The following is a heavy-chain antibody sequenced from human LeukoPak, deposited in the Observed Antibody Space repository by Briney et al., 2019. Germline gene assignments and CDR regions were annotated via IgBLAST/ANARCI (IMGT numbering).Heavy chain of an antibody. D-gene: IGHD6-13*01. J-gene: IGHJ6*02. Sequence: SVKVSCKASGGTFISYAISWVRQAPGQGLEWMGGIIPIFGTANYAQKFQGRVTITADDSTSTAYMELSSLRSEDTAVYYCARDRGIAAAGPLYYYYGMDVWGQGTTVTVSS. CDR1: GGTFISYA. V-gene: IGHV1-69*13. CDR2: IIPIFGTA. CDR3: ARDRGIAAAGPLYYYYGMDV.